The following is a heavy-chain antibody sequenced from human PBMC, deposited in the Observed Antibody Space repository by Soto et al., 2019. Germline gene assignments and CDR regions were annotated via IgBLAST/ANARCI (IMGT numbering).Heavy chain of an antibody. CDR3: ARAGMVRNTLFDY. CDR2: IYYSGST. D-gene: IGHD3-10*01. V-gene: IGHV4-31*02. CDR1: GGSISSGGYY. J-gene: IGHJ4*02. Sequence: SETLSLTXTVSGGSISSGGYYWSWIRQHPGKGLEWIGYIYYSGSTYYNPSLKSRVTISVDTSKNQFSLKLSFVTAADAAVYYCARAGMVRNTLFDYWGQGTLVTVSS.